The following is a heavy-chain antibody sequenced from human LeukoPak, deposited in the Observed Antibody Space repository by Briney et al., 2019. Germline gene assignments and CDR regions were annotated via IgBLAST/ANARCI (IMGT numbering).Heavy chain of an antibody. J-gene: IGHJ4*02. Sequence: GGTLRLSCVASGFIFSSYGMSWVRQAPGKGLEWVSAISGSGGSTYYADSVKGRFTISRDNSKNTLYLQMNSLRVEDTAIYYCAKATIEQWLVKVDSFDSWGQGSLVTISS. V-gene: IGHV3-23*01. D-gene: IGHD6-19*01. CDR3: AKATIEQWLVKVDSFDS. CDR1: GFIFSSYG. CDR2: ISGSGGST.